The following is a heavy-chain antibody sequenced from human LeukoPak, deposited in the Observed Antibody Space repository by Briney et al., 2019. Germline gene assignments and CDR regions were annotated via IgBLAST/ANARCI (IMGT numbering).Heavy chain of an antibody. Sequence: GGSLRLSCAASGFTFSVYGMYWVRQPPGKGLEWVALISYDGTDKYHVDSVKGQFTISRDNSKNTLYLQMNSLRAEDTAVYYCAKGSRHDYWGQGTLVTVSS. CDR2: ISYDGTDK. J-gene: IGHJ4*02. CDR1: GFTFSVYG. CDR3: AKGSRHDY. V-gene: IGHV3-30*18.